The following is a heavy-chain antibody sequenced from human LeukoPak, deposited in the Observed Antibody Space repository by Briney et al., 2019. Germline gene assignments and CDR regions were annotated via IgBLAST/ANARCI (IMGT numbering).Heavy chain of an antibody. Sequence: ASVKVSCTASGYTFTSYGISWVRQAPGQGLEWMGWISAYNGNTNYAQKLQGRVTMTTDTSTSTAYMELRSLRSDDTAVYYCARDREAGWLQQKVFDYWGQGTLVTVSS. D-gene: IGHD5-24*01. CDR2: ISAYNGNT. V-gene: IGHV1-18*01. J-gene: IGHJ4*02. CDR3: ARDREAGWLQQKVFDY. CDR1: GYTFTSYG.